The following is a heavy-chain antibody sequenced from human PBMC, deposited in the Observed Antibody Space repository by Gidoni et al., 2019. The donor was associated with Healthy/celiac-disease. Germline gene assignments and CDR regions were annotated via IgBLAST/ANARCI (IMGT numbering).Heavy chain of an antibody. CDR1: GYTFTGYY. D-gene: IGHD2-21*02. Sequence: QVQLVQSGAEVKKPGASVKVSCKASGYTFTGYYMHWVRQAPGKGLEWMGWINPNSGGTNYAQKFQGRVTMTRDTSISTAYMELSRLRSDDTAVYYCAREEYCGGDCAEGYYYMDVWGKGTTVTVSS. J-gene: IGHJ6*03. V-gene: IGHV1-2*02. CDR2: INPNSGGT. CDR3: AREEYCGGDCAEGYYYMDV.